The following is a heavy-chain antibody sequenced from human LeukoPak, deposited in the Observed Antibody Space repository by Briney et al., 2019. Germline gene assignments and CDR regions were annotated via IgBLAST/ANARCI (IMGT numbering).Heavy chain of an antibody. D-gene: IGHD3-22*01. V-gene: IGHV3-66*01. CDR2: IYSGGNT. CDR1: GFTVSSNY. Sequence: GGSLRLSCAASGFTVSSNYMSWVRQAPGKGLECVSVIYSGGNTYYADSVKGRFTISRDNSKNTLYLQMNSLRAEDTAVYYCARKTDSGGQGDYWGPGTLVTVSS. CDR3: ARKTDSGGQGDY. J-gene: IGHJ4*02.